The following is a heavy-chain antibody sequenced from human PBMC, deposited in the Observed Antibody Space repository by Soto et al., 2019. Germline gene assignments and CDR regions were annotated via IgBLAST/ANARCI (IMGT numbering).Heavy chain of an antibody. V-gene: IGHV3-21*01. D-gene: IGHD5-18*01. CDR2: ISSSSSYI. CDR3: ARDQPGYSYGYGLGY. CDR1: GCTLSSYR. J-gene: IGHJ4*02. Sequence: GSLRRSGAGSGCTLSSYRMNWVRQAPGKGLEWVSSISSSSSYIYYADSVKGRFTISRDNAKNSLYLQMNSLRAEDTAVYYCARDQPGYSYGYGLGYWGQGTLVTVSS.